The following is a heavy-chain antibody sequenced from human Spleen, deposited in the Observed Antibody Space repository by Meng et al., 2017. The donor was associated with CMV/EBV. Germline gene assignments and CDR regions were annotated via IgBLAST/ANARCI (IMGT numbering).Heavy chain of an antibody. D-gene: IGHD1-7*01. V-gene: IGHV3-23*01. J-gene: IGHJ4*02. CDR2: ISGSGGST. CDR1: GFTFSSYA. Sequence: GGSLRLSCAAYGFTFSSYAMSWVRQAPGKGLEWVSAISGSGGSTYYADSVKGRFTISRDNSKNTLYLQMNSLRAEDTAVYYCAKVGAGTTEGGFDYWGQGTLVTVSS. CDR3: AKVGAGTTEGGFDY.